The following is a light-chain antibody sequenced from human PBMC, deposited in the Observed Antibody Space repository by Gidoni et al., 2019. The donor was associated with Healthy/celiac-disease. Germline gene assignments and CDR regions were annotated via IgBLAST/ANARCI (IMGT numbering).Light chain of an antibody. Sequence: QSALTQPRSVSGYPGQSVTISCTGTSSDVGGYNYVPWYQQHPGKAPKLIIYDVSQRPSVVPDRFSGSKSGNTAALTISGLQAEDEADYYCCSYAGSYTLKVFGGGTKLTVL. J-gene: IGLJ2*01. CDR3: CSYAGSYTLKV. CDR1: SSDVGGYNY. V-gene: IGLV2-11*01. CDR2: DVS.